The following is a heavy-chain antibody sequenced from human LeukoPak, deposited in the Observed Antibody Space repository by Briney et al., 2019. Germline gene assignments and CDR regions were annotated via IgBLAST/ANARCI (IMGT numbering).Heavy chain of an antibody. CDR3: ARDNNWNYADY. CDR1: GFTFSSYW. Sequence: GGSLRLSCAASGFTFSSYWMHWVRQAPGKGLVWVSRISGDGSNTMYADSVKGRFTISRDNAKNTLFLQMSSLRAEDTAVYYCARDNNWNYADYWGQGTLVTVSS. D-gene: IGHD1-7*01. J-gene: IGHJ4*02. CDR2: ISGDGSNT. V-gene: IGHV3-74*03.